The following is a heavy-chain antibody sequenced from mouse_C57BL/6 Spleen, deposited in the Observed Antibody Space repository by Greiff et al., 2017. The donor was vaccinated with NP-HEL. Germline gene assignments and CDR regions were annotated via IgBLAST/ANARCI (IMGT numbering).Heavy chain of an antibody. CDR3: ARGHGSLYYFDY. J-gene: IGHJ2*01. D-gene: IGHD3-3*01. V-gene: IGHV1-80*01. Sequence: QVHVKQSGAELVKPGASVKISCKASGYAFSSYWMNWVKQRPGKGLEWIGQIYPGDGDTNYNGKFKGKATLTADKSSSTAYMQLSSLTSEDSAVYFCARGHGSLYYFDYWGQGTTLTVSS. CDR1: GYAFSSYW. CDR2: IYPGDGDT.